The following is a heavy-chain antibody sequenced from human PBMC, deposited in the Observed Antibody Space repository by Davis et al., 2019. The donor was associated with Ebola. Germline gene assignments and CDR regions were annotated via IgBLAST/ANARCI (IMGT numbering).Heavy chain of an antibody. Sequence: MPSETLSLTCTVSGASISNYYWSWIRQPPGKGLELIGYIYYSGGSNYNPSLKSRVTISVATSKNQFSLKLTSMTAADTAVYFCARHLSYGGNPGKYYFDFWGQGTLVTVSS. CDR1: GASISNYY. V-gene: IGHV4-59*08. CDR2: IYYSGGS. D-gene: IGHD4-23*01. J-gene: IGHJ4*02. CDR3: ARHLSYGGNPGKYYFDF.